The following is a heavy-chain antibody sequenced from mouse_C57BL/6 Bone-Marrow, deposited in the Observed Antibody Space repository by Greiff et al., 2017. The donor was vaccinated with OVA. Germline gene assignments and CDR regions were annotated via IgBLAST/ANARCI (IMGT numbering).Heavy chain of an antibody. CDR1: GYTFTSYW. D-gene: IGHD2-1*01. Sequence: VQLQQPGAELVKPGASVKLSCKASGYTFTSYWMHWVKQRPGRGLEWIGRIDPNSGGTTYNEKFKSKATLTVDKPSSTAYMQLSSRTSDDSAVYYCAKGIYGNYTFAYWGQGTLVTVSA. J-gene: IGHJ3*01. CDR3: AKGIYGNYTFAY. V-gene: IGHV1-72*01. CDR2: IDPNSGGT.